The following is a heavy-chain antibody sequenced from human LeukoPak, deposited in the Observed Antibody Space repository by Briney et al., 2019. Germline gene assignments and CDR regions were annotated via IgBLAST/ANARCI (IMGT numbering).Heavy chain of an antibody. CDR1: GFTFSSYG. CDR3: ARQIAYYYDSSGYYTTDY. J-gene: IGHJ4*02. CDR2: INHDGSDK. D-gene: IGHD3-22*01. Sequence: GGSLRLSCAASGFTFSSYGMHWVRQAPGKGLEWVAIINHDGSDKYYADSVKGRFTISRDNSKDTLYLQMNSLRAEDTAVYYCARQIAYYYDSSGYYTTDYWGQGTLVTVSS. V-gene: IGHV3-33*01.